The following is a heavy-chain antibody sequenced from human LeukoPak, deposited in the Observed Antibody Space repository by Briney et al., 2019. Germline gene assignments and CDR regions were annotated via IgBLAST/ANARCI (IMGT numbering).Heavy chain of an antibody. CDR2: SYTSGST. Sequence: SETLALTCTVSGGCISSYYWSWIRQPARKGLEWIGRSYTSGSTNYNPSLKSRVTMSVDTSKNQFSLKLSSVTAADTAVYYCARAGAIVVVPAARGGGHYYYYGMDVWGQGTTVTVSS. CDR3: ARAGAIVVVPAARGGGHYYYYGMDV. J-gene: IGHJ6*02. D-gene: IGHD2-2*01. V-gene: IGHV4-4*07. CDR1: GGCISSYY.